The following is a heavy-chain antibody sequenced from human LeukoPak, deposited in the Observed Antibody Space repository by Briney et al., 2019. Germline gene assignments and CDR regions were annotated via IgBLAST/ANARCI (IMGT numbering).Heavy chain of an antibody. CDR2: IYYSGST. Sequence: PSETLSFTCTVSGGSIRGSYWGWIRKPPGKGLKWIGYIYYSGSTNYNPSLKSRVTISVATSKNHFSLTLSSVTGADAARCYCARGGYSYPNWFDPWGQGNLVIVT. J-gene: IGHJ5*02. CDR3: ARGGYSYPNWFDP. V-gene: IGHV4-59*13. CDR1: GGSIRGSY. D-gene: IGHD5-18*01.